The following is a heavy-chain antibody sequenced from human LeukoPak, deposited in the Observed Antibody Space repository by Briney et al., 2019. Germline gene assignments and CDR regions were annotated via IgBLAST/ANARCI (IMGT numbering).Heavy chain of an antibody. CDR1: GFTFSSYR. Sequence: GGSLRLSCAASGFTFSSYRMNWVRQAPGKGLEWVSHISSSSNTIYYADSVKGRFTISSDNAKNSLYLQMNSLRAEDTAVYYCARGYSLFEYWGQGTLVTVSS. V-gene: IGHV3-48*01. J-gene: IGHJ4*02. CDR3: ARGYSLFEY. D-gene: IGHD6-13*01. CDR2: ISSSSNTI.